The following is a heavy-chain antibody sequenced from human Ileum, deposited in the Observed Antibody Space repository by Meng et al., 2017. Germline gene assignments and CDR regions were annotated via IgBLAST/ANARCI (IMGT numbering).Heavy chain of an antibody. J-gene: IGHJ5*02. Sequence: QAQLEQSGQGPVKPSETLPLTCTVSGGSISSYYWSWIRQPAGKGLEWIGRIYTSGSTNYNPSLKSRVTMSVDTSKNQFSLKLSSVTAADTAVYYCARDVVPTVTYYYNWFDPWGQGTLVTVSS. V-gene: IGHV4-4*07. D-gene: IGHD4-11*01. CDR1: GGSISSYY. CDR3: ARDVVPTVTYYYNWFDP. CDR2: IYTSGST.